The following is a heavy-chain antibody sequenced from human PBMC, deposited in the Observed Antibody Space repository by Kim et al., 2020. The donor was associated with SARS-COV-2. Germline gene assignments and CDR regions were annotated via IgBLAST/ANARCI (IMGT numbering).Heavy chain of an antibody. V-gene: IGHV3-33*08. Sequence: GGSLRLSCAASGFTFSSYGMHWVRQAPGKGLEWVAVIWYDGSNKYYADSVKGRFTISRDNSKNTLYLQMNSLRAEDTAVYYCARVPNTYYYDTPHDYYFDYWGQGTLVTVSS. CDR2: IWYDGSNK. CDR1: GFTFSSYG. CDR3: ARVPNTYYYDTPHDYYFDY. D-gene: IGHD3-22*01. J-gene: IGHJ4*02.